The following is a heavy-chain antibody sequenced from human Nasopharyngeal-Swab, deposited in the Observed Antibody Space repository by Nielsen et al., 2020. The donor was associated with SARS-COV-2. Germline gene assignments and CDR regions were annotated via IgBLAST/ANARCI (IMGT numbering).Heavy chain of an antibody. V-gene: IGHV3-30-3*01. CDR1: GFTFSRYT. CDR2: ITYDGSNK. CDR3: ASTPLDSSGYYYAFHY. Sequence: GESLKISCAASGFTFSRYTMHWVRQAPGKGLEWVAVITYDGSNKYYADSVKGRFTFSRDISKNTLYLEMNSMRAEDTAVFYCASTPLDSSGYYYAFHYGCRGTQVTVPS. J-gene: IGHJ4*02. D-gene: IGHD3-22*01.